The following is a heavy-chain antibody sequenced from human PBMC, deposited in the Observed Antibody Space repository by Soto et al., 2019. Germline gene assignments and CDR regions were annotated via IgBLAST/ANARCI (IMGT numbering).Heavy chain of an antibody. J-gene: IGHJ3*02. V-gene: IGHV1-18*01. Sequence: ASVKVSCKASGYTFTSYGISWVRQAPGQGLEWMGWISAYNGNTNYAQKLQGRVTMTTDTSTSTAYMELRSLRSDDTAVYYCARPEQKPYYYDSSGYYTTRNDAFDIWGQGTMVTVSS. CDR1: GYTFTSYG. D-gene: IGHD3-22*01. CDR2: ISAYNGNT. CDR3: ARPEQKPYYYDSSGYYTTRNDAFDI.